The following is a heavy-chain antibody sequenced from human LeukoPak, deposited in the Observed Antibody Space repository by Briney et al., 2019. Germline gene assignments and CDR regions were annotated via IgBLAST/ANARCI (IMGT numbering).Heavy chain of an antibody. CDR3: ARARGAEAIDY. J-gene: IGHJ4*02. D-gene: IGHD6-25*01. CDR2: INHSGSS. CDR1: GGSFSGYY. V-gene: IGHV4-34*01. Sequence: SETLSLTCAVYGGSFSGYYWTWIRQPPGKGLEWIGEINHSGSSNYNPSLKSRVTISVDTSKNQFSLKLSSVTAADTAVYYCARARGAEAIDYWGQGTLVTVSS.